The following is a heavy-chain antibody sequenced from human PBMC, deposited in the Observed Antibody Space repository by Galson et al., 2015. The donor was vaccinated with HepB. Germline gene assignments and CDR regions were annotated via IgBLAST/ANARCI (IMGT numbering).Heavy chain of an antibody. CDR2: ISSSSSTI. CDR1: GFTFSSYS. CDR3: ARGFHAVAGTSPFDY. Sequence: SLRLSCAASGFTFSSYSMNWVRQAPGKGLEWVSYISSSSSTIYYADSVKGRFTISRDNAKNSLYLQMNSLRAEDTAVYYCARGFHAVAGTSPFDYWGQGTLVTVSS. J-gene: IGHJ4*02. V-gene: IGHV3-48*01. D-gene: IGHD6-19*01.